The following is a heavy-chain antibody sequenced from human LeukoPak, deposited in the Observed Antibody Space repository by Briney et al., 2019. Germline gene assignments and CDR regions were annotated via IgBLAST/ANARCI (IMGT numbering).Heavy chain of an antibody. CDR2: ISSSSSYK. Sequence: GGSLRLSCAASGFTFRNYSMNWVRQAPGKGLEWVSSISSSSSYKWYAGSVKGRFTISRDNAKNSVYLQMNSLRAEDTAVYYCARDRWFGELLGPYYMDVWGKGTTVTVSS. J-gene: IGHJ6*03. CDR3: ARDRWFGELLGPYYMDV. V-gene: IGHV3-21*01. CDR1: GFTFRNYS. D-gene: IGHD3-10*01.